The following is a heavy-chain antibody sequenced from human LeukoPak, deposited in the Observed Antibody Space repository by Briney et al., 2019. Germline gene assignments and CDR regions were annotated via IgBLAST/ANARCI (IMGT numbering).Heavy chain of an antibody. D-gene: IGHD3-22*01. Sequence: SETLSLTCTVSGYSISSGYYWGWIRQPPGKGLEWIGSIYHSGRTFYNPSLKSRVTISVDTSKNQSSLKLSSVTAADTAVYYCARGLRRRTMIVVRRRALWFDPWGQGTLVTVSS. CDR2: IYHSGRT. CDR3: ARGLRRRTMIVVRRRALWFDP. CDR1: GYSISSGYY. J-gene: IGHJ5*02. V-gene: IGHV4-38-2*02.